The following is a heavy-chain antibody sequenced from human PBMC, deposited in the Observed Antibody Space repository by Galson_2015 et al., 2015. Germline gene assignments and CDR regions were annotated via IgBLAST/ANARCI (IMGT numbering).Heavy chain of an antibody. CDR3: ARLLGTRTTVPTPAGRY. Sequence: QSGAEVKKPGASLQISCTGSGYTFTDYWIGWVRQVPGKGLEWEGIIYPGDSDTRYSPSFLGQVTISADRSISTAYLQWNSLKAPDTAMYYCARLLGTRTTVPTPAGRYWGQGTLVTVSS. V-gene: IGHV5-51*01. CDR1: GYTFTDYW. CDR2: IYPGDSDT. D-gene: IGHD4-11*01. J-gene: IGHJ4*02.